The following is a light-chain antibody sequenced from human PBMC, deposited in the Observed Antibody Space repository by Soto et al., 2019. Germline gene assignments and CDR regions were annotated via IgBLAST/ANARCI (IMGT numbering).Light chain of an antibody. V-gene: IGLV1-51*02. Sequence: QAVLTQPPSVSAAPGQQVTISCSGSGSNIGVHSVSWYQQLPGTAPKLLIYENHKRPSGIPDRFSGSKSGTSATLGITGLQTGDEADYYCGTWDNSLNGGVFGGGTKLTVL. CDR1: GSNIGVHS. CDR3: GTWDNSLNGGV. J-gene: IGLJ3*02. CDR2: ENH.